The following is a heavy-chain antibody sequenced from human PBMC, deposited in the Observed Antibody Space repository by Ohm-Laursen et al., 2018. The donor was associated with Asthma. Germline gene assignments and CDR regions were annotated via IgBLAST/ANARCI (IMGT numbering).Heavy chain of an antibody. Sequence: SLRLSCTAFGDTFSIFRNSWMAWVRQAPGKGLEWLAKIQPGGGAEVYVDSVKGRFTISRDNAKTTLYLQMNSLRAEDTAVYYCATNLPYEAENYWGQGTLVTVSS. D-gene: IGHD3-16*01. CDR1: GDTFSIFRNSW. CDR2: IQPGGGAE. J-gene: IGHJ4*02. V-gene: IGHV3-7*03. CDR3: ATNLPYEAENY.